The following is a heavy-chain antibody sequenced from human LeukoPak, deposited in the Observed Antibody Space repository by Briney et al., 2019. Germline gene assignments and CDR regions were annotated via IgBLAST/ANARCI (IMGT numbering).Heavy chain of an antibody. CDR2: ISSSGSTI. J-gene: IGHJ5*02. Sequence: PGGSLRLSCAASGFTFSDYYMSWIRQSPGKGLEWVSYISSSGSTIYYADSVKGRFTISRDNAKNSLYLQMNSLRAEDTAVYYCARDYSYGYVIEFPTAPPPWGQGTLVTVSS. D-gene: IGHD5-18*01. V-gene: IGHV3-11*04. CDR1: GFTFSDYY. CDR3: ARDYSYGYVIEFPTAPPP.